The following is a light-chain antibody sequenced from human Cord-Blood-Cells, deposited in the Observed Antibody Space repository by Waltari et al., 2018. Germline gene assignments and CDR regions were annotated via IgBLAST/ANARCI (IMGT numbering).Light chain of an antibody. CDR3: SSYTSSSTLV. CDR2: DVS. V-gene: IGLV2-14*01. CDR1: SSDVGGYHY. J-gene: IGLJ3*02. Sequence: QSALTQPASVSGCPGQSITLPSTGTSSDVGGYHYVHWYQQHPGEAPKLMIYDVSNRPSGVSNRFSGSKSGNTASLTISGLQAEDEADYYCSSYTSSSTLVFGGGTKLTVL.